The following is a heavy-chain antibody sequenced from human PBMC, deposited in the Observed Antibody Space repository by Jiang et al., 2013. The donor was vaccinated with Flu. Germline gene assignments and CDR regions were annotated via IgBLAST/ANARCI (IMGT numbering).Heavy chain of an antibody. CDR3: AKGDTAMVTFDY. CDR1: GFTFSSYG. CDR2: ISYDGSNK. Sequence: LESGGGVVQPGRSLRLSCAASGFTFSSYGMHWVRQAPGKGLEWVAVISYDGSNKYYADSVKGRFTISRDNSKNTLYLQMNSLRAEDTAVYYCAKGDTAMVTFDYWGQGTLVTVSS. D-gene: IGHD5-18*01. V-gene: IGHV3-30*18. J-gene: IGHJ4*02.